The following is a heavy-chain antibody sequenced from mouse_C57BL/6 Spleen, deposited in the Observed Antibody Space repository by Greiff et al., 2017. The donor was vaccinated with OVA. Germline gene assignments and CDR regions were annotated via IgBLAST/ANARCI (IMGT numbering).Heavy chain of an antibody. CDR3: ARLGAYYSNWYFDV. V-gene: IGHV1-52*01. J-gene: IGHJ1*03. D-gene: IGHD2-5*01. Sequence: QVQLQQSGAELVRPGSSVKLSCKASGYTFTSYWMHWVKQRPIQGLEWIGNIDPSDSETHYNQKFKDKATLTVDKSSSTAYMQLSSLTSEDSAVYYCARLGAYYSNWYFDVWGTGTTVTVSS. CDR2: IDPSDSET. CDR1: GYTFTSYW.